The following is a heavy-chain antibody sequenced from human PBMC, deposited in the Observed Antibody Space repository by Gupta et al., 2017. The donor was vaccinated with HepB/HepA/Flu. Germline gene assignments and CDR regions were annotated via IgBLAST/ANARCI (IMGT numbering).Heavy chain of an antibody. D-gene: IGHD3-22*01. CDR2: INPNSGGT. J-gene: IGHJ4*02. V-gene: IGHV1-2*02. Sequence: QVQLVQSGAEVKKPGASVKVSCKASGYTFTAYYIHWVRQAPGQGLEWMGWINPNSGGTDYAQKFQGRVTMTRDTSTSTAYMELSRLRSDDTAVYYCAPLGYDSSGSYYLDHWGQGTLVTVSS. CDR3: APLGYDSSGSYYLDH. CDR1: GYTFTAYY.